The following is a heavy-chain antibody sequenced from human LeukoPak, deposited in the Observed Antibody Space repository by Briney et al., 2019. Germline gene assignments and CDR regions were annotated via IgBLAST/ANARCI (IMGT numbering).Heavy chain of an antibody. CDR2: ISYDGSNK. V-gene: IGHV3-30*14. CDR1: GFTFSSYA. J-gene: IGHJ3*02. CDR3: AREGWELLRAFDI. D-gene: IGHD1-26*01. Sequence: PGGSLRLSCAASGFTFSSYAMHWVRQAPGKGLEWVAVISYDGSNKYYADSVKGRFTISRDNSKNTLYLQMNSLRAEDTAVYYCAREGWELLRAFDIWGQGTMVTVSS.